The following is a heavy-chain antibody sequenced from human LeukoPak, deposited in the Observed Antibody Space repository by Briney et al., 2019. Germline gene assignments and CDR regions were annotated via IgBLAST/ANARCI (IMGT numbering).Heavy chain of an antibody. D-gene: IGHD4-11*01. V-gene: IGHV3-30-3*01. CDR2: ISYDGSNK. CDR1: GFTFSSYA. Sequence: GGSLRLSCAASGFTFSSYAMHWVRQAPGKGLEWVAVISYDGSNKYYADSVKGRFTISRDNSKNTLYLQMNSLRAEDTAVYHCVKGGEAVMYYFDFWGQGTLVTVSS. J-gene: IGHJ4*02. CDR3: VKGGEAVMYYFDF.